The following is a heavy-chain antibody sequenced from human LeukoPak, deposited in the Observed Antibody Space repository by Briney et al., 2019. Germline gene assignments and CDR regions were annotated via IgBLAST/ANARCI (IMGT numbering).Heavy chain of an antibody. Sequence: GGSLRLSCAASGFTFSSYAMSWVRQAPGKGLEWVSTISASCGSTYHAYSVNGRFSISRDNSENTLSLEMSSLRAEDAAVYYCAKDLGSSFEYVCGINRYSYYFDYWGQGTLVTVSS. D-gene: IGHD3-16*02. J-gene: IGHJ4*02. CDR3: AKDLGSSFEYVCGINRYSYYFDY. CDR1: GFTFSSYA. V-gene: IGHV3-23*01. CDR2: ISASCGST.